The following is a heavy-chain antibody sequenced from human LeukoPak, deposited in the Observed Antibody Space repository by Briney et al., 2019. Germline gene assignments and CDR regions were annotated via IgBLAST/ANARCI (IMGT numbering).Heavy chain of an antibody. J-gene: IGHJ4*02. CDR1: GGSISSYY. CDR3: ASVRRASSGYLIFDY. CDR2: IYYSGST. Sequence: SETLSLTCTVSGGSISSYYWSWIRQPPGKGLEWIGYIYYSGSTNYNPSLKSRVTMSVDTSKNQFSLKLSSVTAADTAVYYCASVRRASSGYLIFDYWGQGTLVTVSS. D-gene: IGHD3-22*01. V-gene: IGHV4-59*12.